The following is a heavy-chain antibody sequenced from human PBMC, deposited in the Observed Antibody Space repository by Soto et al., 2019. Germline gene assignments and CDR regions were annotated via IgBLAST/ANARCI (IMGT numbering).Heavy chain of an antibody. J-gene: IGHJ4*02. V-gene: IGHV3-30*03. Sequence: GGSLRLSCAASGFTFSSYGMHWVRQAPGKGLEWVAVISYDGSNKYYADSVKGRFTISRDNSKNTLYLQMNSLRAEDTAVYYCATDEDILTWYPDYWGQGTLVTVSS. CDR2: ISYDGSNK. CDR3: ATDEDILTWYPDY. D-gene: IGHD3-9*01. CDR1: GFTFSSYG.